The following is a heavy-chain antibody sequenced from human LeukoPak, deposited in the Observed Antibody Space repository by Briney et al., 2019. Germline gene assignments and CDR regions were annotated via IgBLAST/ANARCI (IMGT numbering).Heavy chain of an antibody. CDR3: AGVNYWNYPF. CDR1: GLTFSDYY. Sequence: GGSLRLSCAASGLTFSDYYMTWIRQTPGKGLEWVSYISDTARTKSYADSVKRRFTISRDNAKNSLYLQMNGLRVEDTAVYYCAGVNYWNYPFWGQGTLVTVSS. D-gene: IGHD1-7*01. V-gene: IGHV3-11*04. J-gene: IGHJ4*02. CDR2: ISDTARTK.